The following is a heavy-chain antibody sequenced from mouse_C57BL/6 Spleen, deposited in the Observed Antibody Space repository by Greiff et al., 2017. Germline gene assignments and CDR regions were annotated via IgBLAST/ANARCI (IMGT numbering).Heavy chain of an antibody. J-gene: IGHJ3*01. CDR3: ARQPPHYGSSYTLAY. CDR1: GYTFTSYW. V-gene: IGHV1-64*01. CDR2: IHPNSGST. Sequence: QVQLKQPGAELVKPGASVKLSCKASGYTFTSYWMHWVKQRPGQGLEWIGMIHPNSGSTNYNEKFKSKATLTVDKSSSTAYMQLSSLTSEDSAVYYCARQPPHYGSSYTLAYWGQGTLVTVSA. D-gene: IGHD1-1*01.